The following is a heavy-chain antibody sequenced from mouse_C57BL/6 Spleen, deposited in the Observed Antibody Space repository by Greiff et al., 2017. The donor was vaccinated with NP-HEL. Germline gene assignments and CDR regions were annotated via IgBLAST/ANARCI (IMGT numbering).Heavy chain of an antibody. CDR2: SRNKANDYTT. CDR1: GFTFSDFY. V-gene: IGHV7-1*01. J-gene: IGHJ1*03. CDR3: ARDDDYDGYFDV. D-gene: IGHD2-4*01. Sequence: EVKVVESGGGLVQSGRSLRLSCATSGFTFSDFYMEWVRQAPGKGLEWIAASRNKANDYTTEYSASVKGRFIVSRDTSQSILYLQMNALRAEDTAIYYCARDDDYDGYFDVWGTGTTVTVSS.